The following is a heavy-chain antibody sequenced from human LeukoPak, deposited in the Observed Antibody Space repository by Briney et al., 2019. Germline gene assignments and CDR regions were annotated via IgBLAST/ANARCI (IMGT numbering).Heavy chain of an antibody. CDR1: GASITSYY. CDR2: IYYSGST. Sequence: SETLSLTCTVSGASITSYYWSWIRQPPGKGLEWIGYIYYSGSTNYNPSLKSRVTISVDTSKNQFSLKLRSVTAADTAVYYCASEVVTSIEYFQHWGQGTLVTVSS. V-gene: IGHV4-59*01. J-gene: IGHJ1*01. CDR3: ASEVVTSIEYFQH. D-gene: IGHD2-21*02.